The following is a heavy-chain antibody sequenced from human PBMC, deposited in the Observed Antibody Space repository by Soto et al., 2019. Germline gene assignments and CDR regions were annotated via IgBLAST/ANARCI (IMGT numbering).Heavy chain of an antibody. D-gene: IGHD3-3*01. CDR1: GFTFSSYA. V-gene: IGHV3-64D*06. CDR3: VKDGAVVLRFLEWLPDFDY. J-gene: IGHJ4*02. Sequence: EVQLVESGGGLVQPGGSLRLSCSASGFTFSSYAMHWVRQAPGKGLEYVSAISSNGGSTYYADSVKGRFTISRDNSKNTLYLQMSSLRAEDTAVYYCVKDGAVVLRFLEWLPDFDYWGQGTLVTVSS. CDR2: ISSNGGST.